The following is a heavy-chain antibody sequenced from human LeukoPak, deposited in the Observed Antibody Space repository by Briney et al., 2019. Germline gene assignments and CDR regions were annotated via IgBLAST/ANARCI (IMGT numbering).Heavy chain of an antibody. D-gene: IGHD6-13*01. CDR2: FDPEVGDK. CDR3: ATDSDPWGPAAGTIDY. Sequence: GASVNVSCKISGHALSELSIHWVRQAPGRGPEWMGGFDPEVGDKMHAQKFQGRVTMTEDTSTDTAYMELNSLRSEDTAVYYCATDSDPWGPAAGTIDYWGQGTLVTVSS. V-gene: IGHV1-24*01. J-gene: IGHJ4*02. CDR1: GHALSELS.